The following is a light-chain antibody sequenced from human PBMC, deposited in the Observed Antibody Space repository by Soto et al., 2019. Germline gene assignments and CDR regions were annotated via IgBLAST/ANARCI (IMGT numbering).Light chain of an antibody. J-gene: IGLJ3*02. Sequence: QSALTQPPSASGSPGQSVTISCTGTSSDVGGYNYVSWYQQYPGRAPKLMIYEVTKRPSGVPDRFSGSKSGNTASLTVSGLQAGDGGDYFCSSYAASNNFFFVFGGGTQLTVL. CDR1: SSDVGGYNY. CDR3: SSYAASNNFFFV. CDR2: EVT. V-gene: IGLV2-8*01.